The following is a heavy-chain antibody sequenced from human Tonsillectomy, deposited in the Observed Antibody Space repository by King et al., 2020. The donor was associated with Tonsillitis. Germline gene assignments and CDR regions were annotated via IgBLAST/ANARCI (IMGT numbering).Heavy chain of an antibody. CDR2: INHSVST. J-gene: IGHJ5*02. CDR3: ARGLRGYDFWSGYLSNWFDP. Sequence: VQLQQWGAGLLKPSETLSLTCAVYGGSFSGYYWSWIRQPPGKGLEWIGEINHSVSTNYNPSLKSRVTIPVDTSKNQFSLELSSVTAAETAVYYCARGLRGYDFWSGYLSNWFDPWGQGTLVTVSS. CDR1: GGSFSGYY. D-gene: IGHD3-3*01. V-gene: IGHV4-34*01.